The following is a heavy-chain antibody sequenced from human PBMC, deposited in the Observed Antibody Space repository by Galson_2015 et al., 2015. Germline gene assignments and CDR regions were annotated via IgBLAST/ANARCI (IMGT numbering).Heavy chain of an antibody. CDR3: ATGARSSRYCLVGRWHVNC. CDR2: TRGSGGDT. Sequence: SLRLSCAPSGFTFSSYGLTWVRQAPGQGLEWVSGTRGSGGDTYYADSVKGRFPIYRDNSKNVVYLQMSSLRVDDTAIYYCATGARSSRYCLVGRWHVNCWGQATRFTVSS. J-gene: IGHJ4*02. V-gene: IGHV3-23*01. CDR1: GFTFSSYG. D-gene: IGHD2-15*01.